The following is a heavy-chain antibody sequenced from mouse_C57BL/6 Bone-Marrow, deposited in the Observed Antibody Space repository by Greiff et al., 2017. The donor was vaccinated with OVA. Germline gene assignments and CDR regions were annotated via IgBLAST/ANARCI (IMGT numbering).Heavy chain of an antibody. D-gene: IGHD2-5*01. CDR3: TSGYSNYYAMDY. J-gene: IGHJ4*01. V-gene: IGHV1-15*01. Sequence: VQLQQSGAELVRPGASVTLSCKASGYTFTDYELHWVKQTPVHGLEWIGAIDPETGGTAYNQKFKGKAILTADKSSSTAYMELRSLTSEDSAVYYCTSGYSNYYAMDYWGQETSVTVSS. CDR1: GYTFTDYE. CDR2: IDPETGGT.